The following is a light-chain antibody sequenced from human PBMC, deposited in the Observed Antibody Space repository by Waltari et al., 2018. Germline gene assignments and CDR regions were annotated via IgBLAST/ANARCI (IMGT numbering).Light chain of an antibody. CDR2: DAS. J-gene: IGKJ1*01. Sequence: EIVLTQSPGTLSLSPGERATLSCGASQGVGRSLAWYQQKPGRAPRLILYDASSRATGIPDRFSGSGFGTDFSLTISRLEPEDFAVYYCQHYVRLPVTFGQGTKVEIK. V-gene: IGKV3-20*01. CDR1: QGVGRS. CDR3: QHYVRLPVT.